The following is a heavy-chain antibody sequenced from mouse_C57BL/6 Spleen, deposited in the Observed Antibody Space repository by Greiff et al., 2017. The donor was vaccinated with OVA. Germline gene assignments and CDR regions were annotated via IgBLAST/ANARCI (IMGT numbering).Heavy chain of an antibody. CDR1: GFSLTSYG. CDR3: AAPYGYDGGAWFAY. D-gene: IGHD2-2*01. V-gene: IGHV2-5*01. Sequence: VQRVESGPGLVQPSQSLSITCTVSGFSLTSYGVHWVRQSPGKGLEWLGVIWRGGSTDYNAAFMSRLSITKDNSKSQVFFKMNSLQADDTAIYYCAAPYGYDGGAWFAYWGQGTLVTVSA. CDR2: IWRGGST. J-gene: IGHJ3*01.